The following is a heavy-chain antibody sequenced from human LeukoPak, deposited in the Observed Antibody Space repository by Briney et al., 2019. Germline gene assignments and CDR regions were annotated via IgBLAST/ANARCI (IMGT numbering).Heavy chain of an antibody. CDR2: IHPNRGGT. Sequence: GASVKVSGKASGYTFTDYYLHWLRQAPGQGLEWMGWIHPNRGGTNYAQKFQGRVAMTRDTSISTAYMELSSLRSDDTAVYYCARLAAVPGWGQGTLVTVSS. CDR1: GYTFTDYY. J-gene: IGHJ1*01. V-gene: IGHV1-2*02. CDR3: ARLAAVPG. D-gene: IGHD6-19*01.